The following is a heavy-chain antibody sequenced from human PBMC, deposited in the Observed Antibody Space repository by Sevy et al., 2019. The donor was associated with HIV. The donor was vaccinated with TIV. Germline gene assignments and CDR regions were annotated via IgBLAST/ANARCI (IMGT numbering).Heavy chain of an antibody. CDR3: ARGKHVSDYYGSFDY. CDR1: GFDVSNNY. Sequence: GGSLRLSCAGSGFDVSNNYMSWVRQAPGKGLEWVSIIYSSGTTYYADSVKGRFTISRDKSKNTVYLQMSSLRADDTAVYYCARGKHVSDYYGSFDYWGQGTLVTVSS. J-gene: IGHJ4*02. D-gene: IGHD3-3*01. V-gene: IGHV3-53*01. CDR2: IYSSGTT.